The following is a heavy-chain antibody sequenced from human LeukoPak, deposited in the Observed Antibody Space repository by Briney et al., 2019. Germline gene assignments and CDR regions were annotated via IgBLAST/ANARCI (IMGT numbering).Heavy chain of an antibody. D-gene: IGHD6-6*01. CDR3: ARAGSSPWYYYYGMDV. J-gene: IGHJ6*02. CDR1: GYPFTSYD. Sequence: ASVKVSCKASGYPFTSYDINWVRQATGQGLEWMGWMNPNSGNTGYAQKFQGRVTMTRNTSISTAYMELSSLRSEDTAVYYCARAGSSPWYYYYGMDVWGQGTTVTVSS. CDR2: MNPNSGNT. V-gene: IGHV1-8*01.